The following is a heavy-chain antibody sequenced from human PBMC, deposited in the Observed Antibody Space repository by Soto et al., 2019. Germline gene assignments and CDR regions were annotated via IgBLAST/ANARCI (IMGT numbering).Heavy chain of an antibody. CDR1: GGSISSSSYY. Sequence: QLQLQESGPGLVKPSETLSLTYTVSGGSISSSSYYWGWIRQPPGKGLEWIGSIYYSGSTYYNPSLKSRVTISVDTSKNQFSLKLSSVTAADTAVYYCARLEDSYGTYWGQGTLVTVSS. CDR2: IYYSGST. J-gene: IGHJ4*02. V-gene: IGHV4-39*01. CDR3: ARLEDSYGTY. D-gene: IGHD5-18*01.